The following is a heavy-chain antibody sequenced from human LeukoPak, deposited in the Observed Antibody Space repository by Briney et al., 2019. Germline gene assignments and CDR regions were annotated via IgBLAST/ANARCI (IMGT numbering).Heavy chain of an antibody. D-gene: IGHD3-16*01. CDR3: TRGAGWLIDY. Sequence: PSETLSLTCTFSGGSISSYYWSWIRQPAGKGLEWIGRIYTSGSTNYNPSLKSRVTMSVDTSKNQFSLKLNSMTTADTAVYYCTRGAGWLIDYWGQGILVTVSS. J-gene: IGHJ4*02. CDR2: IYTSGST. CDR1: GGSISSYY. V-gene: IGHV4-4*07.